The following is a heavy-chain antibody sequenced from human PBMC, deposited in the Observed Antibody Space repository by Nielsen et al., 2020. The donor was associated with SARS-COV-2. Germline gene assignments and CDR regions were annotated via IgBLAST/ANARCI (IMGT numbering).Heavy chain of an antibody. J-gene: IGHJ3*02. Sequence: GGSLRLSCAASGFTFSSYGMHWVRQAPGKGLEWVAVIWYDGSNKYYADSVKGRFTISRDNSKNTLYLQMNSLRAEDTAVYYCASLGGTPFYAFDIWGQGTMVTVSS. CDR3: ASLGGTPFYAFDI. V-gene: IGHV3-33*01. CDR2: IWYDGSNK. CDR1: GFTFSSYG. D-gene: IGHD1-7*01.